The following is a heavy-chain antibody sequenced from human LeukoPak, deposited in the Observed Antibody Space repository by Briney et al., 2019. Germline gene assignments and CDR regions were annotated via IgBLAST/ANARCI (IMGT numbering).Heavy chain of an antibody. CDR3: ARASGYSYPYYYGMDV. D-gene: IGHD5-18*01. V-gene: IGHV4-59*01. J-gene: IGHJ6*02. CDR2: IYYSGST. CDR1: GGSISSYY. Sequence: SESLSLTCTVSGGSISSYYWSWIRQPPGKGLEWIGYIYYSGSTNYSPSLKSRVTISVDTSKNQFSLKLSSVTAADTALYYCARASGYSYPYYYGMDVWGQGTTVTVSS.